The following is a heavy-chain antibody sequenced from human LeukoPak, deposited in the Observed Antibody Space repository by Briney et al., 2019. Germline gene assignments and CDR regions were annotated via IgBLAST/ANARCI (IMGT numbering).Heavy chain of an antibody. CDR1: GYTFTSYG. V-gene: IGHV1-18*01. CDR2: ISAYNGNT. D-gene: IGHD1-26*01. J-gene: IGHJ5*02. Sequence: GASVTVSCMASGYTFTSYGISWVRQAPGPGLEWMGWISAYNGNTNYAQKLQGRVTMTTDTSTSTDYMELRSLRSDDTAVYYCARDHSGSYHWFDPWGQGTLVTVSS. CDR3: ARDHSGSYHWFDP.